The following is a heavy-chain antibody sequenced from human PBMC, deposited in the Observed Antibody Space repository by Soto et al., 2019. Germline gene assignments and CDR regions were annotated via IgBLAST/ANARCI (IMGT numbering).Heavy chain of an antibody. J-gene: IGHJ4*02. D-gene: IGHD3-22*01. CDR1: GDSVSSNSAA. Sequence: SQTLSLTCAISGDSVSSNSAAWNWIRQSPSRGLEWLGRTYYRSKWYNDYAVSVKSRITINPDTSKNQFSLQLNSATPEDTAVYYCARARYYYDSSGYTAIDYWGQGTLVTVSS. CDR3: ARARYYYDSSGYTAIDY. V-gene: IGHV6-1*01. CDR2: TYYRSKWYN.